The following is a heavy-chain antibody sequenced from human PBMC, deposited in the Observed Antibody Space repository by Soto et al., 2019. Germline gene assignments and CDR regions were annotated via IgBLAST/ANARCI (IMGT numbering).Heavy chain of an antibody. CDR2: ISAYNGNT. J-gene: IGHJ4*02. Sequence: QVQLVQSGAEVKKPGASVKVSCKASGYTFTSYGISWVRQAPGQGLEWMGWISAYNGNTNYAQKLQGRVTMTTDTSTSPAYMELRSLGSDDTAVYYCARDEGYSSGLYKRGPDHWGQGTLVPVSP. D-gene: IGHD6-19*01. CDR1: GYTFTSYG. V-gene: IGHV1-18*01. CDR3: ARDEGYSSGLYKRGPDH.